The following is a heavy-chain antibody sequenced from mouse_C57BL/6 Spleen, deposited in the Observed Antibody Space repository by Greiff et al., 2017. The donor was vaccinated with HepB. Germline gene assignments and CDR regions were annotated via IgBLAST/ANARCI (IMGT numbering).Heavy chain of an antibody. D-gene: IGHD2-1*01. J-gene: IGHJ3*01. CDR3: ARRVTPHSSWFAY. V-gene: IGHV5-17*01. CDR1: GFTFSDYG. CDR2: ISSGSSTI. Sequence: EVKLMESGGGLVKPGGSLKLSCAASGFTFSDYGMHWVRQAPEKGLEWVAYISSGSSTIYYADTVKGRFTISRDNAKNTLFLQMTSLRSEDTAMYYCARRVTPHSSWFAYWGQGTLVTVSA.